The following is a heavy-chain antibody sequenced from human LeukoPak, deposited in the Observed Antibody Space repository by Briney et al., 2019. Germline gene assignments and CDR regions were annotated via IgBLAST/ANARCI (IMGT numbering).Heavy chain of an antibody. Sequence: PGGSLRLSCAASGFTFSSYGMHWVRQAPGKGLEWVAFIRYDGSNKDYADSVKGRFTISRDNSKNTLYLQMNSLRPEDTAVYYCARLDNWGSSNSDYWGQGTLVTVSS. D-gene: IGHD7-27*01. CDR3: ARLDNWGSSNSDY. V-gene: IGHV3-30*02. CDR2: IRYDGSNK. CDR1: GFTFSSYG. J-gene: IGHJ4*02.